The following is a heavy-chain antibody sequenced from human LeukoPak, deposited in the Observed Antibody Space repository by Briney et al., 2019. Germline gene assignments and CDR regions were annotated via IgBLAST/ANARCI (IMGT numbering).Heavy chain of an antibody. J-gene: IGHJ3*02. V-gene: IGHV4-61*02. Sequence: SETLSLTCTVSGGSISSGSYYWSWIRQLAGKGLEWIGRIYTSGSTNYNPSLKSRVTISVDTSKNQFSLKLSSVTAADTAVYYCAREPWEMYGSGSYYNGDAFDIWGQGTMVTVSS. CDR3: AREPWEMYGSGSYYNGDAFDI. D-gene: IGHD3-10*01. CDR1: GGSISSGSYY. CDR2: IYTSGST.